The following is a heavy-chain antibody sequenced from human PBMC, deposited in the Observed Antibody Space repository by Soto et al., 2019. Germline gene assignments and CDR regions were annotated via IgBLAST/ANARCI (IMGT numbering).Heavy chain of an antibody. V-gene: IGHV1-69*13. CDR2: IIPIFGTA. J-gene: IGHJ4*02. D-gene: IGHD3-9*01. Sequence: GASVKVSCKASGGTFSSYAISWVRQAPGQGLEWMGGIIPIFGTANYAQKFQGRVTITADESTSTAYMELSSLRSGDTAVYYCARETYYDILTGYYLFDYWGQGTLVTVSS. CDR3: ARETYYDILTGYYLFDY. CDR1: GGTFSSYA.